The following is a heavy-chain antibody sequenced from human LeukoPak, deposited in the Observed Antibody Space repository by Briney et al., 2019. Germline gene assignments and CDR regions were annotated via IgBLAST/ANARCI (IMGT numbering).Heavy chain of an antibody. CDR2: ISSSSSYI. J-gene: IGHJ3*02. Sequence: GGSLRLSCAASGFTFSSYSMNGVRQAPGKALEGVSSISSSSSYIYYADSVKGRFTISRDNAKNSLYLQMNSLRAEDTAVYYCARVADSGSYWSAFDIWGQGTMVTVSS. D-gene: IGHD1-26*01. V-gene: IGHV3-21*01. CDR1: GFTFSSYS. CDR3: ARVADSGSYWSAFDI.